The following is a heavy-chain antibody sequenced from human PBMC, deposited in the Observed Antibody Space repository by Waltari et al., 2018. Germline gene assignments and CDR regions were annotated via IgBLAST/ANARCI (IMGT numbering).Heavy chain of an antibody. J-gene: IGHJ1*01. Sequence: QVQLVESGGGVVQPGRSLRLSCAASGFTFSSYGMHWVRQAPGKGLEWVAVIWYDGSNKYYADSVKGRFTISRDNSKNTLYLQMNSLRAEDTAMYYCAKDKTAAGTLRYFQHWGQGTLVTVSS. CDR3: AKDKTAAGTLRYFQH. CDR1: GFTFSSYG. D-gene: IGHD6-13*01. CDR2: IWYDGSNK. V-gene: IGHV3-30*18.